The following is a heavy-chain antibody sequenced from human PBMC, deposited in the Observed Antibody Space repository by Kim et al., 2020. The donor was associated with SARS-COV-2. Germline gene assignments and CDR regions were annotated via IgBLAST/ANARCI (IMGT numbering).Heavy chain of an antibody. D-gene: IGHD3-3*01. CDR1: GVSVKSGSYF. V-gene: IGHV4-61*01. Sequence: SETLSLTCSVSGVSVKSGSYFWSCIRQSPGKGLEWIGNIFTTGSTNYSPTLKSRVTMSVDTSKNQFSLKLTSATAADTAMYYCASVFRLEFRDFWGQGVLVTVSS. CDR2: IFTTGST. CDR3: ASVFRLEFRDF. J-gene: IGHJ4*02.